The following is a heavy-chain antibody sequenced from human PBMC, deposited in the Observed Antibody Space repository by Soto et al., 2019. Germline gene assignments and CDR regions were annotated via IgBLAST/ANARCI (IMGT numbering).Heavy chain of an antibody. CDR2: IIPIFGTA. CDR1: GGTFSSYA. D-gene: IGHD3-22*01. V-gene: IGHV1-69*06. J-gene: IGHJ4*02. CDR3: ARGAYYYDSSGYYLFDY. Sequence: SVKVSCKASGGTFSSYAISWVRQAPGQGLEWMGGIIPIFGTANYAQKFQGRVTITADKSTSTAYMELSSLRSEDTAVYYCARGAYYYDSSGYYLFDYWGQGTQVTVSS.